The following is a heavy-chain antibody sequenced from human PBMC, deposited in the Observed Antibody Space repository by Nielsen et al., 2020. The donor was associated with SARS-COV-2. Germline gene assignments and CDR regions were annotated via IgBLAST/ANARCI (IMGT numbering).Heavy chain of an antibody. V-gene: IGHV5-10-1*01. D-gene: IGHD3-16*01. CDR1: GYKFSNYW. J-gene: IGHJ6*02. CDR2: IDPGDSHT. CDR3: ARHGAHYGMDV. Sequence: KVSCKGSGYKFSNYWITWVRQMPGKDLEWMGRIDPGDSHTNYNPSFQGHVSISVDKSVTTAYLQWSSLRASDTAMYYCARHGAHYGMDVWGQGTTVAVSS.